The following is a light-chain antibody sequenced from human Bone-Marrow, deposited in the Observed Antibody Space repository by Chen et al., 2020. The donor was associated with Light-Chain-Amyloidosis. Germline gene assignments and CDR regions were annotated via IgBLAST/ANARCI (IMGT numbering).Light chain of an antibody. Sequence: QSALTQPASVFGSPGQTITISCTGTSSDVDGYNYVSWYQQHPGKAPKLMIYDISNRTSGVSNRFSGSKSGNTASLTISGLQAEDEADYYCSSYTSRSTLDVFGTGTKVTVL. CDR2: DIS. CDR3: SSYTSRSTLDV. J-gene: IGLJ1*01. CDR1: SSDVDGYNY. V-gene: IGLV2-14*01.